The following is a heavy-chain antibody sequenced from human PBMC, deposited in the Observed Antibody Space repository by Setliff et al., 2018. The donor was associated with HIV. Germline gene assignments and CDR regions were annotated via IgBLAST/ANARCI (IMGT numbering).Heavy chain of an antibody. CDR1: GGSISTSY. J-gene: IGHJ4*02. Sequence: PSETLSLTCTVSGGSISTSYWNWIRQPPGKGLEWIAYIYVSGTTNYNPSLKSRVTISVDTSKNQFSLKLSSVTAADTAVYYCARHSPSDYWGQGTLVTVSS. V-gene: IGHV4-59*08. CDR3: ARHSPSDY. CDR2: IYVSGTT.